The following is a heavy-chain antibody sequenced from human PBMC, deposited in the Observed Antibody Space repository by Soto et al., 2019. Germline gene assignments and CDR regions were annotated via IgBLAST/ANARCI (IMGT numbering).Heavy chain of an antibody. CDR3: AKLLAAAGTYDY. V-gene: IGHV3-23*01. J-gene: IGHJ4*02. D-gene: IGHD6-13*01. CDR1: GFTFRSYA. CDR2: ISGSGGST. Sequence: GGSLRLSCAASGFTFRSYAMSWVRQAPGKGLEWVSAISGSGGSTYYADSVKGRFTISRGNSKNTLYLQMNSLRAEDTAVYYCAKLLAAAGTYDYWGQGTLVTVSS.